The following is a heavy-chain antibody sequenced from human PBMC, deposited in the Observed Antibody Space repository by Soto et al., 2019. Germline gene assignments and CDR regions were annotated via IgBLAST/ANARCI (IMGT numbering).Heavy chain of an antibody. CDR1: GYTFTSYN. V-gene: IGHV1-46*01. CDR2: IYASGGST. CDR3: FRGGFPDYGKEGRY. D-gene: IGHD4-17*01. J-gene: IGHJ4*02. Sequence: QVQLMQSGAEVKKPGASVKVSCKASGYTFTSYNVHWVRQAPGQGLEWMGIIYASGGSTTYAQNFQGRLAVTRDTSTSTVYMELSSLRSDDTAVYYCFRGGFPDYGKEGRYWGQGTLVTVPS.